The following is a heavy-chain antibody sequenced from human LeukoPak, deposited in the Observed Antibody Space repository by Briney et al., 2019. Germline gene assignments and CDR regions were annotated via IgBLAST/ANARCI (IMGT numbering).Heavy chain of an antibody. CDR1: GFTFSSYE. Sequence: GGSLRLSCAASGFTFSSYEMNWVRQAQGRGLEWVSYISSSGSTIYYADSVKGRFTISRDNAKNSLYLQMNSLRAEDTAVYYCARELSGTPGFDYRGQGTLVTVSS. CDR2: ISSSGSTI. CDR3: ARELSGTPGFDY. V-gene: IGHV3-48*03. D-gene: IGHD1-14*01. J-gene: IGHJ4*02.